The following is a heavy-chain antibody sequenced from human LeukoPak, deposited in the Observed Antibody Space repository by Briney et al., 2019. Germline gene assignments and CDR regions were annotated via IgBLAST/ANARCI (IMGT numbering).Heavy chain of an antibody. D-gene: IGHD3-10*01. CDR2: INSGGTT. J-gene: IGHJ5*02. Sequence: GGSLRLSCAASGFTFSIYAMSWIRQAPGEGLEWVSSINSGGTTYYADSVKGRFTISRDNSKNTLFLQMNSLRAEDTAIYYCAKGNDQVSTCIDHWGQGALVAVST. CDR1: GFTFSIYA. CDR3: AKGNDQVSTCIDH. V-gene: IGHV3-23*01.